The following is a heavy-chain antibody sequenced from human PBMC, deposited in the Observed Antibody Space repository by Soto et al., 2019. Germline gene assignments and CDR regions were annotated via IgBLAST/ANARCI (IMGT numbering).Heavy chain of an antibody. CDR3: ARQGSSCFDY. CDR2: TYYRSKWYS. Sequence: SQTLSLTCAISGDSVSSNSAAWTWIRQSPSRGLEWLGRTYYRSKWYSDYAVSVRSRITINADTTRNQFSLQVNSVTPEDTAVYYCARQGSSCFDYWGQGALVTVSS. CDR1: GDSVSSNSAA. J-gene: IGHJ4*01. V-gene: IGHV6-1*01. D-gene: IGHD6-13*01.